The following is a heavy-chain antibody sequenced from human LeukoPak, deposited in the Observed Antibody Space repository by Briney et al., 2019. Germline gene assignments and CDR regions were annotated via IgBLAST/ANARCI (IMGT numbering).Heavy chain of an antibody. J-gene: IGHJ4*02. V-gene: IGHV4-59*01. CDR3: AKSKSLGLQYFDN. D-gene: IGHD1-7*01. CDR2: IYYPGTI. CDR1: GGSISGYY. Sequence: TETLSLTCTVSGGSISGYYWNWIRQSPEKGLEWIGYIYYPGTINYNPSLKARVTMSIDTSKNQFSLKLSSVTAADTAVYYCAKSKSLGLQYFDNWGQGTLATVSS.